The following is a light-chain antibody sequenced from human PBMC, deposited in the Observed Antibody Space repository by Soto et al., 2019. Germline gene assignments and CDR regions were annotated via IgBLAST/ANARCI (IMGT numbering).Light chain of an antibody. CDR1: SSNIGAGYD. V-gene: IGLV1-40*01. CDR3: QSYDNSLSGWV. J-gene: IGLJ3*02. Sequence: QSVLTQPPSVSGAPGQRVTISCTGSSSNIGAGYDVHWYQQLPGTAPKLLIYGNSNRPSGVPDRFSGSKSGTSASLAITGLQAEEEADYFCQSYDNSLSGWVFGGGTKSPS. CDR2: GNS.